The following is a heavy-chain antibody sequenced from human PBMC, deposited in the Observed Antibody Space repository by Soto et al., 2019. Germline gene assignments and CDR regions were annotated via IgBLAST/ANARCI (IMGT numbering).Heavy chain of an antibody. D-gene: IGHD2-2*02. CDR1: GFTFSDYY. J-gene: IGHJ4*02. CDR2: ISSSSSYT. CDR3: ARQGCGSTTCYSQLDQ. V-gene: IGHV3-11*06. Sequence: GGSLRLSCAASGFTFSDYYMSWICQAPGKGLEWVSYISSSSSYTNYADSVKGRFTISRDNAKNSMYLQMNGLRAEDTAVYYCARQGCGSTTCYSQLDQWGQGTLVTVSS.